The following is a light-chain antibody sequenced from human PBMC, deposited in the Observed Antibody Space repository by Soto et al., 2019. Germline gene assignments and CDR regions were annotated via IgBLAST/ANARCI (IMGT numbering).Light chain of an antibody. J-gene: IGKJ5*01. CDR1: QSVSSN. CDR2: GAS. CDR3: QQYNSWPIT. V-gene: IGKV3D-15*01. Sequence: IVLTQSPATLSVSPGERATLSCRASQSVSSNLAWHQQRPGQAPRLLIYGASTRATGVPARFSGGGSGTEFTLTITSLQSEDFAVYYCQQYNSWPITFGQGTRLEIK.